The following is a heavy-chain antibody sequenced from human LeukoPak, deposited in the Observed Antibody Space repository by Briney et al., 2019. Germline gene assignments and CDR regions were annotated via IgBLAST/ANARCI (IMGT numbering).Heavy chain of an antibody. CDR1: GFTFSDYY. V-gene: IGHV3-11*05. J-gene: IGHJ4*02. D-gene: IGHD6-13*01. Sequence: GGSLRLSCAASGFTFSDYYMSWIRQAPGKGLEWVPYISSSYSYTNYADSVKGRFTISRDNAKNSLYLQMNSLRAEDTAVYYCARDRSIAAAGTSFDYWGQGTLVTVSS. CDR2: ISSSYSYT. CDR3: ARDRSIAAAGTSFDY.